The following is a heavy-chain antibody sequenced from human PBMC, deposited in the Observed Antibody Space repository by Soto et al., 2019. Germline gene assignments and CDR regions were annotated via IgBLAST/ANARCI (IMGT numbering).Heavy chain of an antibody. Sequence: QVQLVESGGGAVPPGESLRLSCVASGFDFTYYAMHWVRQAPGKGLESVAVMSSDGSKIHHTDSVKGRFTISRDNSKNTLYLQMNSLRKEDTAVYFCAKDEGVGGTLGLFDYWCQGTLVSVSS. CDR1: GFDFTYYA. J-gene: IGHJ4*02. D-gene: IGHD1-26*01. CDR3: AKDEGVGGTLGLFDY. V-gene: IGHV3-30*18. CDR2: MSSDGSKI.